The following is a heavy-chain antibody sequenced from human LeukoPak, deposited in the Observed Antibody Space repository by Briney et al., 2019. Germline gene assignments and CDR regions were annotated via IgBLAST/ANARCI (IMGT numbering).Heavy chain of an antibody. J-gene: IGHJ4*02. V-gene: IGHV3-7*01. D-gene: IGHD2-2*01. Sequence: PGGSLRLSCAASGFTFSSYWMSWVRQAPGKGLEWVANIKQDGSEKYYVDSVKGRFTISRDNAKNSLYLQMNSLRAEDTAVYYCASGFVFDCSSTSCSYFDYWGQGTLVTVSS. CDR1: GFTFSSYW. CDR3: ASGFVFDCSSTSCSYFDY. CDR2: IKQDGSEK.